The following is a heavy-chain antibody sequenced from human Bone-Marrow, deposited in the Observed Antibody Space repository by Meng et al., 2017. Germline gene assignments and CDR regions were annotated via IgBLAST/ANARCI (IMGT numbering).Heavy chain of an antibody. J-gene: IGHJ4*02. CDR1: GYTFTAYW. Sequence: QGQPVQSGAGVKNPGASVTVSCKPSGYTFTAYWLHWVRQAPGQGLDWMGRIDPRSGDTQYAQNFQGRVTMTRDTSISTTYMELSRLRSDDTAVYYCVRDEDISAAGKLFGDYWGQGTLVTVSS. CDR3: VRDEDISAAGKLFGDY. V-gene: IGHV1-2*06. CDR2: IDPRSGDT. D-gene: IGHD6-13*01.